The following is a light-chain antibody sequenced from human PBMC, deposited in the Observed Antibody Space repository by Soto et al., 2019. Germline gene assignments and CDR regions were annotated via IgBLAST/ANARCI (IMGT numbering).Light chain of an antibody. CDR3: MQGTHWPRT. CDR2: KVS. V-gene: IGKV2-30*01. J-gene: IGKJ1*01. CDR1: QSRTYSDGNTY. Sequence: DVVMTQSPLSLPVTLGQPASISCRSSQSRTYSDGNTYLNWFLQRPGQSPRRLIYKVSNRDSGVPDRFSGSGSDTDFTLKISRVEAEDVGVYYCMQGTHWPRTFGQGTKVEIK.